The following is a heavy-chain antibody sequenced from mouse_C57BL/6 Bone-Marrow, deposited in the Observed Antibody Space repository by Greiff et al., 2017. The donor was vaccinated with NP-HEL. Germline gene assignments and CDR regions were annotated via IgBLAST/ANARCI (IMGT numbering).Heavy chain of an antibody. Sequence: EVKLLESGEGLVKPGGSLKLSCAASGFTFSSYAMSWVRQTPEQRLEWVAYISSGGDYIYYADTVKGRFTISRDNARNTLYLQMSSLKSEDTAMYYCTRVKYYYGSSYAMDYWGQGTSVTVSS. CDR1: GFTFSSYA. J-gene: IGHJ4*01. CDR2: ISSGGDYI. CDR3: TRVKYYYGSSYAMDY. V-gene: IGHV5-9-1*02. D-gene: IGHD1-1*01.